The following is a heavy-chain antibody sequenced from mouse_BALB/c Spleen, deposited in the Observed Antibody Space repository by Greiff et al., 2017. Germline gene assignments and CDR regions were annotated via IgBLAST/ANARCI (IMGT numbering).Heavy chain of an antibody. CDR1: GYTFTSYW. CDR2: IYPGSGST. CDR3: TRGEDYRYDGGFDY. Sequence: LQQPGSELVRPGASVKLSCKASGYTFTSYWMHWVKQRHGQGLEWIGNIYPGSGSTNYDEKFKSKGTLTVDTSSSTAYMHLSSLTSEDSAVYYCTRGEDYRYDGGFDYWGQGTTLTVSS. D-gene: IGHD2-14*01. J-gene: IGHJ2*01. V-gene: IGHV1S22*01.